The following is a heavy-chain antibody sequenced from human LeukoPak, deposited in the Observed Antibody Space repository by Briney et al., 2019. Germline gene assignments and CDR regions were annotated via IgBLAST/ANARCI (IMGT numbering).Heavy chain of an antibody. D-gene: IGHD5-24*01. J-gene: IGHJ4*02. CDR1: GFTFSNYW. CDR3: ARDSVRTRRWSPTMGGFFDY. V-gene: IGHV3-74*01. CDR2: INTDGRST. Sequence: GGSLRLSCAASGFTFSNYWMHWVRQAPGKGLVWVSRINTDGRSTSYVDSGKGRFTISRDNAKNSLYLQMNSLRAEDTAVYYCARDSVRTRRWSPTMGGFFDYWGQGTLVTVSS.